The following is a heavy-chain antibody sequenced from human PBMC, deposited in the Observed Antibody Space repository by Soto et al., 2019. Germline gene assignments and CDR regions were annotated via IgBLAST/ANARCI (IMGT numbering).Heavy chain of an antibody. V-gene: IGHV4-31*03. Sequence: PSETLSLTCTVSGGSISSGGYYWSWIRQHPGKGLEWIGYIYYSGSTYYNPSLKSRVTISVDTSKNQFSLKLSSVTAADTAVYYCASRGYSYGFSLGMDVWGQGNTVTVSS. CDR3: ASRGYSYGFSLGMDV. J-gene: IGHJ6*02. CDR2: IYYSGST. CDR1: GGSISSGGYY. D-gene: IGHD5-18*01.